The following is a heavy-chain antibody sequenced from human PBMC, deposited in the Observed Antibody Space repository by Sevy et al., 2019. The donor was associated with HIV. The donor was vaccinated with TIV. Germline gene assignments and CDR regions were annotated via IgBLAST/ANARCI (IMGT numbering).Heavy chain of an antibody. D-gene: IGHD3-22*01. CDR1: GFTFSDYY. V-gene: IGHV3-11*06. J-gene: IGHJ5*02. CDR3: ARDRRTYYYDSSGYLVFDP. CDR2: ISSSSSYT. Sequence: GGSLRLSCAASGFTFSDYYMSWIRQAPGKGLEWVSYISSSSSYTNYADSVKGRFTISRDNAKTSLYLQMNSLRAEDTAVYYCARDRRTYYYDSSGYLVFDPWGQGTLVTVSS.